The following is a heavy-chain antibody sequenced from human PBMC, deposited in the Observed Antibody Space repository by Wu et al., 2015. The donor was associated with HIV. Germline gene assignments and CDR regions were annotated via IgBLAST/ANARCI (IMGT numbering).Heavy chain of an antibody. CDR3: AREPPSGRFYYMDV. CDR2: ISAYNGNT. Sequence: QDQLVQSGAEVKKPGASVKVSCKSSGYTFRSYGFSWVRQAPGQGLEWLAWISAYNGNTNYAEEFQGRVTLTTDTSTNTAYMDLRNLRPDDSGTYFCAREPPSGRFYYMDVWGGGTTVVVS. V-gene: IGHV1-18*01. J-gene: IGHJ6*03. CDR1: GYTFRSYG. D-gene: IGHD1-14*01.